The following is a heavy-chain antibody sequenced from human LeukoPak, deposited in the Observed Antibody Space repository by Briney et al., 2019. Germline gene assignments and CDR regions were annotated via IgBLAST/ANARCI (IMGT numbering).Heavy chain of an antibody. J-gene: IGHJ6*03. CDR2: ISGSGGST. CDR3: AKLAVVVPAAPRDGYYYYMDV. D-gene: IGHD2-2*01. CDR1: GFTFSSYA. V-gene: IGHV3-23*01. Sequence: GGSLRPSCAASGFTFSSYAMSWVRQAPGKGLEWVSAISGSGGSTYYADSVKGRFTISRDSSKNTLNLQMNSLRAEDTAVYYCAKLAVVVPAAPRDGYYYYMDVWGKGTTVTVSS.